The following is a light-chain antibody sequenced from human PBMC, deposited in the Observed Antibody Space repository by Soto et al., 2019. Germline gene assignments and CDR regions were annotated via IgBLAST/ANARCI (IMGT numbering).Light chain of an antibody. CDR2: AAS. V-gene: IGKV1-16*02. J-gene: IGKJ4*01. CDR1: QDMSNN. CDR3: QPYNSYPVS. Sequence: DIQMTQSPSSLSASVGDRVTITCRASQDMSNNLAWFQQKPGKAPKSLISAASSLQSGVPSKFSGSGSGTDFTLTISSLQPEDFATYYCQPYNSYPVSFGGGTKVEIK.